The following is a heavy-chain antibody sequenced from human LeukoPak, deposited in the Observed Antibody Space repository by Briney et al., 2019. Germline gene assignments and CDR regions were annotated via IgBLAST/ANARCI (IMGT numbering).Heavy chain of an antibody. CDR1: HGSISTNY. Sequence: SETLSLTCTVSHGSISTNYWTWIRQPPGKGLEWIGYIYYSGITGYNPSLKSRVTISVDTSKNQFSLKLSSVTAADTAVYYCARSNYGSGSFYYPLFDYWGQGTLVTVSS. CDR3: ARSNYGSGSFYYPLFDY. J-gene: IGHJ4*02. CDR2: IYYSGIT. D-gene: IGHD3-10*01. V-gene: IGHV4-59*01.